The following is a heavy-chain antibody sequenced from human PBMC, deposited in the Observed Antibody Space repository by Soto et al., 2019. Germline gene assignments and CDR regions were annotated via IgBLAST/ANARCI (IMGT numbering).Heavy chain of an antibody. V-gene: IGHV3-23*01. J-gene: IGHJ4*02. CDR1: GFTFSSYA. D-gene: IGHD2-2*01. CDR3: AKEYCSSTSCYELYYFDY. Sequence: EVQLLESGGGLVQPGGSLRLSCAASGFTFSSYAMRWVRQAPGKGLEWVSAISGSGGSTYYADSVKGRFTISRDNSKNTLYLQMNSLRAEDTAVYYCAKEYCSSTSCYELYYFDYWGQGTLVTVSS. CDR2: ISGSGGST.